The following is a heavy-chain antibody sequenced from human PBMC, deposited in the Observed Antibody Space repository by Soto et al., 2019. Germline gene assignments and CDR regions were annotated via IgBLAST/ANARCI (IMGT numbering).Heavy chain of an antibody. J-gene: IGHJ4*02. Sequence: VASVKVSCKASGYTFTSYAMHWVRQAPGQRLEWMGWINAGNGNTKYSQKFQGRVTITRDTSASTAYMELSSLRSEDTAVYYCARDQYYYDSSGYYYFDYWGQGTLVTVSS. V-gene: IGHV1-3*01. D-gene: IGHD3-22*01. CDR3: ARDQYYYDSSGYYYFDY. CDR1: GYTFTSYA. CDR2: INAGNGNT.